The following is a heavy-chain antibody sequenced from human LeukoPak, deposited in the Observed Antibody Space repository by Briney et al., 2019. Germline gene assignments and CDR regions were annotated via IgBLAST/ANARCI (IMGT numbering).Heavy chain of an antibody. CDR1: GGTFSSYA. J-gene: IGHJ5*02. V-gene: IGHV1-69*13. CDR3: ARDNSYYGSGSYYNDGATHGNWFDP. D-gene: IGHD3-10*01. CDR2: IVPIFGTA. Sequence: RASVKVSCKASGGTFSSYAISWVRQAPGQGLEWMGGIVPIFGTANYAQKFQGRVTITADESTSTAYMELSSLRSEDTAVYYCARDNSYYGSGSYYNDGATHGNWFDPWGQGTLVTVSS.